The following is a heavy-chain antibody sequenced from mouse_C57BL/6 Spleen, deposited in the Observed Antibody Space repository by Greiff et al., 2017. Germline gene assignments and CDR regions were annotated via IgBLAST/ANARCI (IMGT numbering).Heavy chain of an antibody. V-gene: IGHV1-20*01. Sequence: EVQLKESGPELVKPGDSVKISCKASGYSFTGYFMNWVMQSHGKSLEWIGRINPYNGDTFYNQKFKGKATLTVDKSSSTAHMELRSLTSEDSAVYYCARDDYDPYYAMDYWGQGTSVTVSS. CDR1: GYSFTGYF. J-gene: IGHJ4*01. CDR3: ARDDYDPYYAMDY. CDR2: INPYNGDT. D-gene: IGHD2-4*01.